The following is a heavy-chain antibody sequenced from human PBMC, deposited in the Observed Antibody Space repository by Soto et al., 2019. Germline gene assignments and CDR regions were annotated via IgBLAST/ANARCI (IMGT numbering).Heavy chain of an antibody. CDR2: VYYSGTT. CDR3: ARQGDPYYDSSGYFS. Sequence: SETLSLTCTVSGGSINGHYWSWIRQPPGKGLERIGYVYYSGTTNYNPSLKSRDTISVDTSKNQFSLNLRSVTAADTAVYYCARQGDPYYDSSGYFSWGQGTLVTV. D-gene: IGHD3-22*01. CDR1: GGSINGHY. V-gene: IGHV4-59*11. J-gene: IGHJ4*02.